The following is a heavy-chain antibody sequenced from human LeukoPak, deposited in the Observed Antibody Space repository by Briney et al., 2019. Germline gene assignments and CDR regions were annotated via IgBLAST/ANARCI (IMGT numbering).Heavy chain of an antibody. CDR1: GFTFSDYY. D-gene: IGHD3-22*01. V-gene: IGHV3-11*01. Sequence: GGSLRLSCAASGFTFSDYYMSWIRQAPGKGLEWVSYISSGGSTIYYADSVKGRFTISRDNAKNSLYLQMNSLRAEDTAVYYCARAGYYYDSSGYLDYWGQGTLVTVSS. J-gene: IGHJ4*02. CDR2: ISSGGSTI. CDR3: ARAGYYYDSSGYLDY.